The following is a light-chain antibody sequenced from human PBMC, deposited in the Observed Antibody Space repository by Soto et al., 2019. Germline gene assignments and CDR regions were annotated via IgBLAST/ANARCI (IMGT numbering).Light chain of an antibody. CDR1: QSVSDN. CDR3: QQYNSWPIT. CDR2: RAS. Sequence: EVLMTQSPDTIYVSPGERVTLSCRASQSVSDNLAWYQQKPGQGPRLLVYRASTSTLGIPARFSGSESGTEFTLTISSLQSEDFPVYYCQQYNSWPITFGQGTRLEIK. V-gene: IGKV3-15*01. J-gene: IGKJ5*01.